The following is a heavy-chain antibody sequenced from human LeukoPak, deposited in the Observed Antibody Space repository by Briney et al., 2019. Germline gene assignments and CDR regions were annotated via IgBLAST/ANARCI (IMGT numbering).Heavy chain of an antibody. CDR2: ISGSGGST. V-gene: IGHV3-23*01. CDR1: GFTFSSYA. J-gene: IGHJ4*02. CDR3: AKDYSSGGDYFDY. D-gene: IGHD6-19*01. Sequence: TGGSLRLSCAASGFTFSSYAMRWVRQAPGKGLEWVSAISGSGGSTYYADSVKGRFTISRDNSKNTLYLQMNSLRAEDTAVYYCAKDYSSGGDYFDYWGQGTLVTVSS.